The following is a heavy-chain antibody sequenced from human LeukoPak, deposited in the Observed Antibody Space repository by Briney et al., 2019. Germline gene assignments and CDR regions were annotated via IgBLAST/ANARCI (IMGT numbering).Heavy chain of an antibody. V-gene: IGHV3-30*18. CDR2: ISYDGSNK. Sequence: GGSLRLSCAASGVTFSSYGMHWVCQAPGKGLEWVAVISYDGSNKYYADSVKGRFTISRDNSKNTLYLQMNSLRAEDTAVYYCAKLGSIVVVPAAPPEFCWGQGTLVTVSS. CDR3: AKLGSIVVVPAAPPEFC. CDR1: GVTFSSYG. D-gene: IGHD2-2*01. J-gene: IGHJ4*02.